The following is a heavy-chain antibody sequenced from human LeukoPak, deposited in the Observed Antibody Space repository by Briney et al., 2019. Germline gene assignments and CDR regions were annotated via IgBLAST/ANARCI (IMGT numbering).Heavy chain of an antibody. CDR3: ARTTMVRGTYYMDV. J-gene: IGHJ6*03. CDR2: IYYSGYT. Sequence: SETLSLTCTVSGYSISSSYYWSWIRQPPGKGLEWIGYIYYSGYTNYNPSLKGRVTISVDTSKNQFSLKLSSVTAADTAVYYCARTTMVRGTYYMDVWGKGTTVTISS. CDR1: GYSISSSYY. V-gene: IGHV4-61*01. D-gene: IGHD3-10*01.